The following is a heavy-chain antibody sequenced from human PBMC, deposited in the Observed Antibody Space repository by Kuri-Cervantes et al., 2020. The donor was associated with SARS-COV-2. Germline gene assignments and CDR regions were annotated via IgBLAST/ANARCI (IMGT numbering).Heavy chain of an antibody. CDR1: GYTFTSYA. V-gene: IGHV1-3*01. CDR3: ARYYYGSGSYSYPDY. CDR2: INAGNGNT. D-gene: IGHD3-10*01. J-gene: IGHJ4*02. Sequence: ASVKVSCKASGYTFTSYAMHWVRQAPGQRLEWMGWINAGNGNTKYSQKFQGRVTITRDTSTSTAYMELRSLRSDDTAVYYCARYYYGSGSYSYPDYWGQGTLVTVSS.